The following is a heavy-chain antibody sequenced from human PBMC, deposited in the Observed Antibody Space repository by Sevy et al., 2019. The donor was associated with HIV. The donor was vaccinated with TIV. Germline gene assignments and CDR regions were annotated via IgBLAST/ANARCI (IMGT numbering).Heavy chain of an antibody. Sequence: GGSLRLSCAGSGFTFGDYAMHWVRQVPGKGLEWVSGISWNSGALDHADSVRGRFTISRDNAKSSLYLQMNSLRLEDTALYYCARAQGYGVVERCYAGSVNAFDFWGQGTMVTVSS. J-gene: IGHJ3*01. V-gene: IGHV3-9*01. CDR1: GFTFGDYA. D-gene: IGHD5-12*01. CDR2: ISWNSGAL. CDR3: ARAQGYGVVERCYAGSVNAFDF.